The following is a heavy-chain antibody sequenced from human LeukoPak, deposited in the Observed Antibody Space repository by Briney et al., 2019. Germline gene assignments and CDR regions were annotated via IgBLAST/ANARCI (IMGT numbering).Heavy chain of an antibody. V-gene: IGHV3-48*01. CDR1: RFTFTAYT. J-gene: IGHJ4*02. CDR3: TRDLEY. Sequence: GGSLRLSCSASRFTFTAYTMNWVRQAPGKGPEWVSYIDYGGSVTHYADSVKGRFTISRDNAENSLYLQMNSLRVEDTAVYYCTRDLEYWSQGVQVTVSS. CDR2: IDYGGSVT.